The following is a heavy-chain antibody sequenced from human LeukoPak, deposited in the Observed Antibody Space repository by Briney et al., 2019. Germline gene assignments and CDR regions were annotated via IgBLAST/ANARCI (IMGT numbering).Heavy chain of an antibody. CDR3: AKEPSKRYCGGDCYSGDAFDI. J-gene: IGHJ3*02. Sequence: PSETLSLTCTVSGGSISSSSYYWGWIRQSPGKGLEWVSAISGSGGSTYYADSVKGRFTISRDNSKNTLYLQMNSLRAEDTAVYYCAKEPSKRYCGGDCYSGDAFDIWGQGTMVTVSS. V-gene: IGHV3-23*01. D-gene: IGHD2-21*02. CDR1: GGSISSSSYY. CDR2: ISGSGGST.